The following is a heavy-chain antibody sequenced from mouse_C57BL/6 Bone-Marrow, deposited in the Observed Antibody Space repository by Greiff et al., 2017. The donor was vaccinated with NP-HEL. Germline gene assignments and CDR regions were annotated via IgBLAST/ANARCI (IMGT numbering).Heavy chain of an antibody. CDR2: ILPGSSST. CDR1: GYTFTGYW. CDR3: ARGGYDGYDEWFAY. J-gene: IGHJ3*01. Sequence: QVQLQQSGAELMKPGASVKLSCKATGYTFTGYWIEWVKQRPGHGLEWIGEILPGSSSTNYNEKFKGKATFTADTSSNTAYMQLSSLTTEDSAIYYCARGGYDGYDEWFAYWGQGTLVTVSA. D-gene: IGHD2-2*01. V-gene: IGHV1-9*01.